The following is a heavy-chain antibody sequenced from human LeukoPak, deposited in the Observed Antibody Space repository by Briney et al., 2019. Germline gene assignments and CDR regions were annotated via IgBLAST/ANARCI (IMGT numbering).Heavy chain of an antibody. Sequence: PGASLRLSCAASGFTFRSYAMSWVRQAPGKGLEWVSAISGSGGSTYYADSVKGRFTISRDNSKNTLYLQMNSLRAEDTAVYYCAKDIGVEMATITTSYWGQGTLVTVSS. CDR3: AKDIGVEMATITTSY. CDR1: GFTFRSYA. V-gene: IGHV3-23*01. CDR2: ISGSGGST. D-gene: IGHD5-24*01. J-gene: IGHJ4*02.